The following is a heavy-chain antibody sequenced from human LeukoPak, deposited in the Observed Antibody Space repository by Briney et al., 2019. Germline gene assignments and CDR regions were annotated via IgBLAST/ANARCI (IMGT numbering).Heavy chain of an antibody. CDR2: IYYSGST. J-gene: IGHJ4*02. Sequence: SETLSLTCTVSGGSISSSSYYWGWIRQPPGKGLEWIGSIYYSGSTYYNPSLKSRVTISVDTSKNQFSLKLSSVTAADTAVYYCARAVQDYSNYFDYWGQGTLVTVSS. CDR3: ARAVQDYSNYFDY. V-gene: IGHV4-39*07. D-gene: IGHD4-11*01. CDR1: GGSISSSSYY.